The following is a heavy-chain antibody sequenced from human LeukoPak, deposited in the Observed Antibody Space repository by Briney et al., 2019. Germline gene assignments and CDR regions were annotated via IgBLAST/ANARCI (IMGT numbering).Heavy chain of an antibody. Sequence: PSETLSLTCTVSGGSISSGGYYWSWIRQPPGKGLEWIGYIYHSGSTYYNPSLKSRVTISVDTSKNQFSLKLSSVTAADTAVYYCARGVYDFWSGYFDYWGQGTLVTVSS. D-gene: IGHD3-3*01. CDR1: GGSISSGGYY. CDR2: IYHSGST. CDR3: ARGVYDFWSGYFDY. V-gene: IGHV4-30-2*01. J-gene: IGHJ4*02.